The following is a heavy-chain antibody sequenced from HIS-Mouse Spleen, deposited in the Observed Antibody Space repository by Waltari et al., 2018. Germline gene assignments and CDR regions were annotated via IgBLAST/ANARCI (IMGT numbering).Heavy chain of an antibody. J-gene: IGHJ3*02. CDR2: IYTSGST. V-gene: IGHV4-4*07. Sequence: QVQLQESCPGLVKPSETLSLTCTVSGCSISSYYWTWIRQPAGKGLEWIGRIYTSGSTNYNPSLKSRVTMSVDTSKNQFSLKLSSVTAADTAVYYCARDFHDFWSGYYGGDKKHDAFDIWGQGTMVTVSS. CDR3: ARDFHDFWSGYYGGDKKHDAFDI. D-gene: IGHD3-3*01. CDR1: GCSISSYY.